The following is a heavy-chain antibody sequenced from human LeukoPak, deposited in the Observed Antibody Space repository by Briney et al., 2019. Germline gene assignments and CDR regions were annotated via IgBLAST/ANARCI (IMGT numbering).Heavy chain of an antibody. V-gene: IGHV1-2*02. CDR1: GYTFSGFY. CDR3: AREGREFGPHKLAGFDY. Sequence: ASVKVSCKASGYTFSGFYINWVRQAPGQGLEWMGWINPNSGATNYVQEFQGRVTMTRDTSITTAYMELSGLRSDDTAVYYCAREGREFGPHKLAGFDYWGQGTLVTVSS. J-gene: IGHJ4*02. D-gene: IGHD3-10*01. CDR2: INPNSGAT.